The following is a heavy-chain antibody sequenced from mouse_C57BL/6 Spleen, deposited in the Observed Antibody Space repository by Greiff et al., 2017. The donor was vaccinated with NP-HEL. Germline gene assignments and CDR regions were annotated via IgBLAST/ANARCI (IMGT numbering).Heavy chain of an antibody. CDR2: IYPRSGNT. CDR3: ARGQDYDAGWSAY. Sequence: QVQLQQSGAELARPGASVKLSCKASGYTFTSYGISWVKQRTGQGLEWIGEIYPRSGNTYYNEKFKGKATLNADKSSSTAYMELRSLTSEASAVYCCARGQDYDAGWSAYWGQGTLVTVSA. J-gene: IGHJ3*01. CDR1: GYTFTSYG. V-gene: IGHV1-81*01. D-gene: IGHD2-4*01.